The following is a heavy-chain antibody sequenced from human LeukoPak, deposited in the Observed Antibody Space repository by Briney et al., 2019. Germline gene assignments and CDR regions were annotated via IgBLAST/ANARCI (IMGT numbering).Heavy chain of an antibody. CDR1: GFTFSSYW. CDR3: ARGQQWLAIDY. CDR2: INSDGSST. J-gene: IGHJ4*02. Sequence: GGSLRLSCAASGFTFSSYWMHWVRQAPGKGLVWVSRINSDGSSTSYADSVKGRFTISRDNAKNTLYLQMNSLRAEDTAVYYCARGQQWLAIDYWGQGTLVTVSS. D-gene: IGHD6-19*01. V-gene: IGHV3-74*01.